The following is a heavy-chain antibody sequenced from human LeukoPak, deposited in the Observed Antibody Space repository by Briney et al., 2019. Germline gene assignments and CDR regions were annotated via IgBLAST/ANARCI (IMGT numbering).Heavy chain of an antibody. CDR3: VREEYGDHLWW. J-gene: IGHJ4*02. CDR2: IKQDGSQK. D-gene: IGHD4-17*01. CDR1: GFTFSTYW. V-gene: IGHV3-7*01. Sequence: GGSLRLSCAASGFTFSTYWMSWVRQAPGKGLEWVANIKQDGSQKYYVDSVKGRFTISRDNAKNSLNLQMNSLRVEDTAVYYCVREEYGDHLWWWGQGTPVTVSS.